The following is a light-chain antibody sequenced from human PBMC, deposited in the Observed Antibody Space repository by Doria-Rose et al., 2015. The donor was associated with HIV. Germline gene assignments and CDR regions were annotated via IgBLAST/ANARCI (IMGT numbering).Light chain of an antibody. CDR3: HQYGTSWT. Sequence: EIVLTQSPGTLSLSPGERATLSCRASQSISSTYLAWYEQKPGQARSLLIYDGSTRATGIPDRFSASGSGTDFTLTINRLEPEDFALYYCHQYGTSWTFGQGTKVEI. J-gene: IGKJ1*01. V-gene: IGKV3-20*01. CDR1: QSISSTY. CDR2: DGS.